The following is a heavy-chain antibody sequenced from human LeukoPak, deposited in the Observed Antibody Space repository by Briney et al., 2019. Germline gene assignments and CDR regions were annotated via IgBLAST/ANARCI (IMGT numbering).Heavy chain of an antibody. CDR2: IWYDGSNK. CDR1: GFTFSSYD. Sequence: GGSLRLSCAASGFTFSSYDMHWVRQAPGKGLEWVALIWYDGSNKNYADSVKGRFTISKDNSKNTLFLQMNSLRAEDTAVYYCAREASDAFDIWGQGTMVTVSS. V-gene: IGHV3-33*01. J-gene: IGHJ3*02. CDR3: AREASDAFDI.